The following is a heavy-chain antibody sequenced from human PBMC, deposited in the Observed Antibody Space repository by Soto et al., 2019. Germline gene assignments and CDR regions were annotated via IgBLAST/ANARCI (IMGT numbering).Heavy chain of an antibody. V-gene: IGHV1-69*01. CDR1: GGTFTSYA. J-gene: IGHJ3*02. Sequence: QVQLVQSGAEVKKPGSSVKVSCKASGGTFTSYAISWVRQAPGQGLEWMGGIIPIFGTANYAQKFQGRVTITADESTSTAYMELSSLRSEATAVYYCARDGRGLEASASAPPQVDIWGQGTMVSVSS. CDR2: IIPIFGTA. D-gene: IGHD1-26*01. CDR3: ARDGRGLEASASAPPQVDI.